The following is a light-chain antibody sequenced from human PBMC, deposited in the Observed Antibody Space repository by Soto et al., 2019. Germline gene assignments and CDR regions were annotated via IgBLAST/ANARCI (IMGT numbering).Light chain of an antibody. J-gene: IGLJ2*01. CDR1: SSDVGAYNY. Sequence: QSALTQPASVSGSPGQSITTSCTGSSSDVGAYNYVSWYQQHPGKAPRLMIYEVTNRPSGVSNRFSGSKSGNTASLTISGLRAEDEADYYCSSYTSGSTLVVFGGATKVTVL. CDR3: SSYTSGSTLVV. V-gene: IGLV2-14*01. CDR2: EVT.